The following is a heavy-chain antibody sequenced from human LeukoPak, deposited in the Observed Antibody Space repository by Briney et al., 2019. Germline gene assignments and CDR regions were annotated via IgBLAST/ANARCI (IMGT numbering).Heavy chain of an antibody. V-gene: IGHV4-39*01. CDR2: MSYRRST. CDR1: GGSISSSSFH. CDR3: ARRIVVPGGWFDP. J-gene: IGHJ5*02. Sequence: SETLSLTCTVAGGSISSSSFHWGWIRQPPGKGLEWIGSMSYRRSTFYNPSLMSRVTISVDTSRNQFSLKLSSVTAADTAVYYCARRIVVPGGWFDPWGQGTLVTVSS. D-gene: IGHD3-22*01.